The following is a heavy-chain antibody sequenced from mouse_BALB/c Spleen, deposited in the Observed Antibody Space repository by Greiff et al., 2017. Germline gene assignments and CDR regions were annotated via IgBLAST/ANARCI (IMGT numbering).Heavy chain of an antibody. CDR3: AIHYYGYNAMDY. D-gene: IGHD1-2*01. Sequence: VQLKQSGAELVKPGASVKLSCTASGFNIKDTYMHWVKQRPEQGLEWIGRIDPANGNTKYDPKFQGKATITADTSSNTAYLQLSSLTSEDTAVYYCAIHYYGYNAMDYWGQGTSVTVSS. J-gene: IGHJ4*01. V-gene: IGHV14-3*02. CDR2: IDPANGNT. CDR1: GFNIKDTY.